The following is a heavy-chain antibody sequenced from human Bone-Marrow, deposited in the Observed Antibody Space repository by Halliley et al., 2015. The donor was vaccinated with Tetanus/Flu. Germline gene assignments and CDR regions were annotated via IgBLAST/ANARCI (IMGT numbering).Heavy chain of an antibody. CDR3: ARPYMLRGVNYLVDV. D-gene: IGHD3-10*01. Sequence: GIISPRDSDTRYSPSFQGQVTISADKSPSTVYLQWSSLKASDPAMYYCARPYMLRGVNYLVDVWGQGTTVTVSS. J-gene: IGHJ6*02. CDR2: ISPRDSDT. V-gene: IGHV5-51*01.